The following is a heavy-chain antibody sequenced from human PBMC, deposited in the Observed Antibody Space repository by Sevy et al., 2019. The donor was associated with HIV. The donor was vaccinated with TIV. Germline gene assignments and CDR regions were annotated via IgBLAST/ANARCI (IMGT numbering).Heavy chain of an antibody. Sequence: GGSLRLSCAASGFTFDDYAMHWVRQAPGKGLEWVSGISWNSGSIGYADSVKGRFTISRDNAKNSLYLQMHSLRAEDTALYYCAKDIQRYGSGSYPYYFDYWGQGTLVTVSS. J-gene: IGHJ4*02. CDR3: AKDIQRYGSGSYPYYFDY. D-gene: IGHD3-10*01. V-gene: IGHV3-9*01. CDR2: ISWNSGSI. CDR1: GFTFDDYA.